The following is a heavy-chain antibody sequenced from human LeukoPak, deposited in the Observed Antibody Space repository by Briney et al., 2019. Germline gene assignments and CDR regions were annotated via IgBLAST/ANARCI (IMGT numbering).Heavy chain of an antibody. CDR1: GYSFTSYW. CDR2: IYPGDSDT. CDR3: ARQRRKQWLAAHFDY. J-gene: IGHJ4*02. V-gene: IGHV5-51*01. D-gene: IGHD6-19*01. Sequence: GESLKISCKGSGYSFTSYWIGWVRPMPGKGLEWMGIIYPGDSDTRYSPSFQGQVTISADKSISTAYLQWSSLKASDTAMYYCARQRRKQWLAAHFDYWGQGTLVTVSS.